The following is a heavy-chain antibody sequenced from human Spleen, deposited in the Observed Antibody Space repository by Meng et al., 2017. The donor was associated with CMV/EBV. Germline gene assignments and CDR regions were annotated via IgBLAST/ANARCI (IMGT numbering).Heavy chain of an antibody. D-gene: IGHD3-3*01. CDR3: ARGYDFWSGYYKTYYYYGMDV. CDR2: INHSGST. J-gene: IGHJ6*02. CDR1: GGSFSGYY. Sequence: SETLSLTCAVYGGSFSGYYWSWIRQPPGKGLEWIGGINHSGSTNYNPSLKSRVTISVDTSKNQFSLKLSSVTAADTAVYYCARGYDFWSGYYKTYYYYGMDVWGQGTTVTVSS. V-gene: IGHV4-34*01.